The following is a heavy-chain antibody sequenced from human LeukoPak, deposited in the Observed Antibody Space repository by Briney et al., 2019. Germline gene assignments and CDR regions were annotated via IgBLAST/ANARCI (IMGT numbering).Heavy chain of an antibody. D-gene: IGHD6-19*01. CDR3: ARSGTGWYATDF. V-gene: IGHV4-59*02. CDR1: GGSVSHFY. Sequence: SETLSLTYTVSGGSVSHFYWSWIRQPPGKGLEWIGYIYYTGSTNYNPSLKSRVTISLDPSKNQFSLKLSSVTAADTAFYYCARSGTGWYATDFWGQGTLVTVSS. CDR2: IYYTGST. J-gene: IGHJ4*02.